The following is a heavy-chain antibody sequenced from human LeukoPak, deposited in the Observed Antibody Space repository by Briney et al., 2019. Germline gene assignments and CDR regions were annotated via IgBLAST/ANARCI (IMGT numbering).Heavy chain of an antibody. J-gene: IGHJ4*02. V-gene: IGHV4-34*01. CDR1: GGSFSGYY. CDR2: INHSGST. CDR3: ARAGRWLQR. Sequence: SETLSLTCAAYGGSFSGYYWSWIRQPPGKGLEWIGEINHSGSTNYNPSLKSRVTISVDTSKNQFSLKLSSVTAADTAVYYCARAGRWLQRWGQGTLVTVSS. D-gene: IGHD5-24*01.